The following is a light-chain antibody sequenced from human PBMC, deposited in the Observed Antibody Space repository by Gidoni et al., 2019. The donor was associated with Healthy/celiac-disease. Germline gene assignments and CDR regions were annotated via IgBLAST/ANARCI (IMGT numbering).Light chain of an antibody. CDR3: QQYGSSLPYT. V-gene: IGKV3-20*01. J-gene: IGKJ2*01. Sequence: IVLTQSPGTLSLSPGERATLSCRASQSVSSSYLAWYQQKPGKAPRLLSYGASSGSATDFTLTISSLEPEDFAVYYCQQYGSSLPYTFGQGTKLEIK. CDR2: GAS. CDR1: QSVSSSY.